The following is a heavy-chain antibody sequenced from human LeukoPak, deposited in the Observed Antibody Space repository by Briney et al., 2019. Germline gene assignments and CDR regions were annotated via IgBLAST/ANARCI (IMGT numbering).Heavy chain of an antibody. D-gene: IGHD3-10*01. CDR2: ITGSGDGT. CDR1: GFTFSSYA. V-gene: IGHV3-23*01. Sequence: GGSLRLSCAASGFTFSSYAMMWVRQAPGKRLEWISSITGSGDGTYYADSVRGRFTISRDNSDNTLYLQMNSLRAEDTAVYFCVKGFVHPTYYFDYWGQGTLVTVSS. CDR3: VKGFVHPTYYFDY. J-gene: IGHJ4*02.